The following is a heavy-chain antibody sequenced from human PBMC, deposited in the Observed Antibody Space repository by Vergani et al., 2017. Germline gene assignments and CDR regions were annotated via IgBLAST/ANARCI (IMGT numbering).Heavy chain of an antibody. CDR3: AGRSGIVYDIFSGTQYFFDF. CDR1: GFSIDNGYY. CDR2: IYRTGRT. V-gene: IGHV4-38-2*01. Sequence: QVQLQESGPGLVKPSETLSLTCAVSGFSIDNGYYWDWIRQPPGKGLEWIGSIYRTGRTHFNPSLKSRVTISVDTSNNHFSLRLNSLTAADTAVYYCAGRSGIVYDIFSGTQYFFDFWGQGTLVTVYS. J-gene: IGHJ4*02. D-gene: IGHD3-9*01.